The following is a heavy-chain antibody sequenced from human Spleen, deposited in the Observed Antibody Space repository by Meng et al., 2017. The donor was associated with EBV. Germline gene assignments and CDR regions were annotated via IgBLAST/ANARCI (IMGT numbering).Heavy chain of an antibody. Sequence: QVQRGQSRADVTKPGASVKVSCKASGYTFTSYYVHWVRQAPGQGLEWVGIINPSDGSTNYAQKFQGRVTMTRDTSTSTVYMELSSLRSEDTAIYYCSTSQFDYWGQGTLVTVSS. CDR2: INPSDGST. CDR3: STSQFDY. CDR1: GYTFTSYY. V-gene: IGHV1-46*01. J-gene: IGHJ4*02. D-gene: IGHD2/OR15-2a*01.